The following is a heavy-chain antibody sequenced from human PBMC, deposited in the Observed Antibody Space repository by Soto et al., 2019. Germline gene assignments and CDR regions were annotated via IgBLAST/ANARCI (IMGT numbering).Heavy chain of an antibody. V-gene: IGHV3-21*01. D-gene: IGHD3-3*01. Sequence: EVQLVESGGGLVKPGGSLRLSCAASGFIFSSYSMNWVRQAPGKGLEWVSSISTSSIYIYYADSVKGRFTISRDNAKNSLYLQMNSLRAEDTAVYYCAKEKGYYDFWSGYPPSDFWGQGTLVTVSS. CDR2: ISTSSIYI. CDR3: AKEKGYYDFWSGYPPSDF. CDR1: GFIFSSYS. J-gene: IGHJ4*02.